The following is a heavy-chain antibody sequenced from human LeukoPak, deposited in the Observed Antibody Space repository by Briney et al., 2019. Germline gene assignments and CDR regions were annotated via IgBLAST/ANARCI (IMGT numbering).Heavy chain of an antibody. CDR2: ISSSSSYI. CDR3: ASMIVFDY. Sequence: PGGSLRLSCAASGFTFSSYSMNWVRQAPGKGLEWVSSISSSSSYIYYADSVKGRFTISRDNAKNSLYLQMNSLRAENTALYYCASMIVFDYWGQGTLVTVSS. D-gene: IGHD3-22*01. V-gene: IGHV3-21*01. CDR1: GFTFSSYS. J-gene: IGHJ4*02.